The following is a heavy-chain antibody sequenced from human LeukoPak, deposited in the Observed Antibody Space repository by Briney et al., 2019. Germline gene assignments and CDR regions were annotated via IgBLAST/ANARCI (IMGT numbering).Heavy chain of an antibody. D-gene: IGHD3-3*01. J-gene: IGHJ4*02. CDR3: ARGVNYDFWSGYYAARQETFDY. CDR2: MNPNSGNT. V-gene: IGHV1-8*01. CDR1: GYTFTSYD. Sequence: ASVKVSCKASGYTFTSYDINWVRQATGQGLEWMGWMNPNSGNTGYAQKFQGRVTITRNTSISTAYMELSSLRSEDTAVYYCARGVNYDFWSGYYAARQETFDYWGQGTLVTVSS.